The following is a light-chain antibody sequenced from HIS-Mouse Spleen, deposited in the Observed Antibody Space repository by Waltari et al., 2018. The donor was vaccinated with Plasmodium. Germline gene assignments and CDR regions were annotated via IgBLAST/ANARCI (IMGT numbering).Light chain of an antibody. Sequence: SYELTNPPSVSVSPGQTASITCPGDKLGDKYACWYQQRPGQPPVLVIYQDTKRPSGIPERFSGSNSGNTATLTISGTQAMDEADYHCQAWDSSTVVFGGGTKLTVL. CDR3: QAWDSSTVV. V-gene: IGLV3-1*01. CDR2: QDT. J-gene: IGLJ2*01. CDR1: KLGDKY.